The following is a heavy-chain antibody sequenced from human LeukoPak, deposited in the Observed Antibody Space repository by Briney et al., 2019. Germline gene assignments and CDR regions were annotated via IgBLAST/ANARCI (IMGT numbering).Heavy chain of an antibody. CDR3: ARRVFCTNGVCYAFDI. D-gene: IGHD2-8*01. Sequence: ASVKVSCKASGYTFTGYYMHWVRQAPGQGLEWMGWINPNSGGTNYAQKFQGRVTMTRDTSISTAYMELSGLRSDDTAVYYCARRVFCTNGVCYAFDIRGQGTMVTVSS. CDR1: GYTFTGYY. V-gene: IGHV1-2*02. CDR2: INPNSGGT. J-gene: IGHJ3*02.